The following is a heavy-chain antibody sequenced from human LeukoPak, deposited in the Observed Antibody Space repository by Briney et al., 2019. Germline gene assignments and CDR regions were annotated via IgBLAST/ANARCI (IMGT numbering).Heavy chain of an antibody. CDR1: GFAFSNGW. D-gene: IGHD6-13*01. CDR3: TTLAAGKFDY. J-gene: IGHJ4*02. V-gene: IGHV3-15*07. Sequence: GGSLRLSCAASGFAFSNGWMNWVRQAPGKGLEWVGRIASRADGGSTHYAAPVKDRFIISRDDSKNTLYLQINSLKAEDTAVYYCTTLAAGKFDYWGQGTLVTVSS. CDR2: IASRADGGST.